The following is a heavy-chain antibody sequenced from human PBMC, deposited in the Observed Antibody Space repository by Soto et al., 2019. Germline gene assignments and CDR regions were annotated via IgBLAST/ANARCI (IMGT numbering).Heavy chain of an antibody. Sequence: QVQLVQSGAEVKKPGASVKVSCKASGYTFTSYYMHWVRQAPGQGLEWMGIINPSGGSTSYAEKFLRSVTMDRDTSTSTVYMELISLRSEDTAGYYCARDLSGVGPAAHADRGYDFCYLGQGTLGTVSS. J-gene: IGHJ4*02. V-gene: IGHV1-46*01. CDR1: GYTFTSYY. D-gene: IGHD5-12*01. CDR2: INPSGGST. CDR3: ARDLSGVGPAAHADRGYDFCY.